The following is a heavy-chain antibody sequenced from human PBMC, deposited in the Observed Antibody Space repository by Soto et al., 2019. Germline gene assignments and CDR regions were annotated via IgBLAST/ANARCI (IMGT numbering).Heavy chain of an antibody. V-gene: IGHV3-48*02. D-gene: IGHD1-1*01. J-gene: IGHJ6*02. Sequence: GGSLRLSCAASGFTFSSYSMNWVRQAPGKGLEWVSYISSSSSTIYYADSVKGRFTISRDNAKNSLYLQMNSLRDEDTAVYYCARETVFIQPVGGEYCYGMDVWGQGTTVTVSS. CDR3: ARETVFIQPVGGEYCYGMDV. CDR1: GFTFSSYS. CDR2: ISSSSSTI.